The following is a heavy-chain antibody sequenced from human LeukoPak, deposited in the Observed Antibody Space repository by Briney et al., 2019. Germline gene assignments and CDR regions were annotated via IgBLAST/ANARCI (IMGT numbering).Heavy chain of an antibody. Sequence: SVKVSCKASGGTFSSYAISWVRQAPGQGLEWMGRIIPILGIANYAQKFQGRVTITADKSTSTAYMELSSLRSEDTAVYYCARLPYGSGALDYWGQGTLVTVSS. CDR2: IIPILGIA. D-gene: IGHD3-10*01. V-gene: IGHV1-69*04. CDR3: ARLPYGSGALDY. J-gene: IGHJ4*02. CDR1: GGTFSSYA.